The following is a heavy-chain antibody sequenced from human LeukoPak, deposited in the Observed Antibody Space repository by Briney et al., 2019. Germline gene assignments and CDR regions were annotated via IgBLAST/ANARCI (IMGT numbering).Heavy chain of an antibody. D-gene: IGHD3-3*01. J-gene: IGHJ4*02. CDR3: ARDDKHYDFWSGSGH. CDR1: GYTFTSYG. CDR2: ISANNGGT. Sequence: GASVKVSCKASGYTFTSYGISWVRQAPGQGLEWMGWISANNGGTNYAQKFQGRVTMTTDTSTSTAYMELRSLRSDDTAVYYCARDDKHYDFWSGSGHWGQGTLVTVSS. V-gene: IGHV1-18*01.